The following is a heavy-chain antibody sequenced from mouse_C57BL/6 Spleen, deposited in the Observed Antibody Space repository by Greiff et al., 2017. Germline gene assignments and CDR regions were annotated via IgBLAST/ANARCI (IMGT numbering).Heavy chain of an antibody. CDR2: IYPGDGDT. Sequence: LQESGAELVKPGASVKISCKASGYAFSSYWMNWVKQRPGKGLEWIGQIYPGDGDTNYNGKFKGKATLTADKSSSTAYMQLSSLTSEASAVYFCARGGELGPDYWGQGTTLTVSS. J-gene: IGHJ2*01. CDR1: GYAFSSYW. CDR3: ARGGELGPDY. V-gene: IGHV1-80*01. D-gene: IGHD4-1*01.